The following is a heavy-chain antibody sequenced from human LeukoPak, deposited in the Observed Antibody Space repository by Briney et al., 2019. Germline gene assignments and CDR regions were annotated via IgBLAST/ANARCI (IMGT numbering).Heavy chain of an antibody. V-gene: IGHV3-21*01. CDR2: ISSSSSYI. CDR3: AREPTYYYDSSQEDAFDI. CDR1: GFTFSSYS. J-gene: IGHJ3*02. Sequence: PGGSLRLSCAASGFTFSSYSMNWVRQAPGKGLEWVSSISSSSSYIYYADSVKGRFTISRDNAKNSLYLQMNSLGAEDTAVYYCAREPTYYYDSSQEDAFDIWGQGTMVTVSS. D-gene: IGHD3-22*01.